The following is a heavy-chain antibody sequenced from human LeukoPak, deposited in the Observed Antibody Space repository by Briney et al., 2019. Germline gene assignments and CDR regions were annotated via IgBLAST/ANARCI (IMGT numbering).Heavy chain of an antibody. D-gene: IGHD6-6*01. CDR2: FDPEDGET. CDR1: GYTLTELS. Sequence: ASVRVSCKVSGYTLTELSMHWVRQAPGKGLEWMGGFDPEDGETIYAQKFQGRVTMTEDTSTDTAYMELSSLRSEDTAVYYCATGGSSSPAFDYWGQGTLVTVSS. CDR3: ATGGSSSPAFDY. V-gene: IGHV1-24*01. J-gene: IGHJ4*02.